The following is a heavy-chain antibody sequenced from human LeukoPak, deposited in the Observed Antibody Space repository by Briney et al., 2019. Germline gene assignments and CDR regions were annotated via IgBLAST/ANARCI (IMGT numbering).Heavy chain of an antibody. CDR1: GYTFTSYG. Sequence: GASAKVSCKASGYTFTSYGISWVRQAPGQGLEWMGWISAYNGNTNYAQKLQGRVTMTTDTSTSTAYMELRSLRSDDTAVYYCARMTYCGGDCYNTFDYWGQGTLVTVSS. J-gene: IGHJ4*02. CDR3: ARMTYCGGDCYNTFDY. D-gene: IGHD2-21*02. CDR2: ISAYNGNT. V-gene: IGHV1-18*01.